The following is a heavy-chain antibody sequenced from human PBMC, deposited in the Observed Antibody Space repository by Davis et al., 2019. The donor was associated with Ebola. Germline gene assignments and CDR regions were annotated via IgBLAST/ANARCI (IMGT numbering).Heavy chain of an antibody. J-gene: IGHJ5*02. CDR3: ARDRRNNWFDP. Sequence: TLSLTCAVYGGSFSGYFWSWIRQPPGKGLEWIGYIYYSGSTNYNPSLKSRVTISVDTSKNQFSLKLSSVTAADTAVYYCARDRRNNWFDPWGQGTLVTVSS. V-gene: IGHV4-59*01. CDR1: GGSFSGYF. CDR2: IYYSGST.